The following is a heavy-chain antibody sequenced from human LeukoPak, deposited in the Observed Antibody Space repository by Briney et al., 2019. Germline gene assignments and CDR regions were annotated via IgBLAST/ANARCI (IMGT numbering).Heavy chain of an antibody. V-gene: IGHV3-7*01. CDR1: GFTFSSYW. CDR3: ARVFGQQPPNY. D-gene: IGHD6-13*01. J-gene: IGHJ4*02. Sequence: GGSLRLSCAASGFTFSSYWMSWVRQAPGKGLEWVANIKQDGSEKYYVDSVKGRFTISRDNAKNSLRLQMNSLRAEDTAVYYCARVFGQQPPNYWGQGTLVTVSS. CDR2: IKQDGSEK.